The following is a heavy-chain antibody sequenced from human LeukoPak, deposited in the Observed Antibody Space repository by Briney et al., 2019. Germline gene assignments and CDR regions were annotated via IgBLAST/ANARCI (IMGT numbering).Heavy chain of an antibody. CDR3: ARGPRNDP. Sequence: ASVKVSCKTSGYPFTTYEINWVRQAAGQGLEWMGWVHHDTGYADYAQKFQGRVTMTSDTSISTAYMELSSLRSDDTAVYFCARGPRNDPWGQGTLVTVSS. D-gene: IGHD1-14*01. CDR2: VHHDTGYA. V-gene: IGHV1-8*01. CDR1: GYPFTTYE. J-gene: IGHJ5*02.